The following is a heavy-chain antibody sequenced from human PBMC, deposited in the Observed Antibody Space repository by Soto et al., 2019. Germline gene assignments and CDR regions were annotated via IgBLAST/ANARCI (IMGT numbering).Heavy chain of an antibody. CDR1: GFTFSSYG. D-gene: IGHD2-21*02. CDR3: ARDLTVVTPGRRYYYYGMDV. V-gene: IGHV3-33*01. Sequence: GGSLRLSCAASGFTFSSYGMHWVRQAPGKGLEWVAVIWYDGRNKYYADSVKGRFTISRDNSKNTLYLQMNSLRAEDTAVYYCARDLTVVTPGRRYYYYGMDVWGQGTTVTVSS. CDR2: IWYDGRNK. J-gene: IGHJ6*02.